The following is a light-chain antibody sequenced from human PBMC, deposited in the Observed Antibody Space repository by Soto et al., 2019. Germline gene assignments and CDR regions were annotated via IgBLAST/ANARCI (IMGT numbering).Light chain of an antibody. V-gene: IGKV3-20*01. CDR3: PPYRSSAST. J-gene: IGKJ4*02. CDR1: QSVSSNY. Sequence: EIVLTQSPGTLSLSPGERATLSCRASQSVSSNYITWYQQKPGQAPRRLIFGASSRATGIPDRFSGSGSGTDFTLTICRLEPEDFGVESGPPYRSSASTCGGGTQVEIK. CDR2: GAS.